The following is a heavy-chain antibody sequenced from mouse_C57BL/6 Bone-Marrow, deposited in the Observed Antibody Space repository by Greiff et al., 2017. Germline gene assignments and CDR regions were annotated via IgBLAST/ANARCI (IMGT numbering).Heavy chain of an antibody. CDR1: GYTFTSYW. J-gene: IGHJ2*01. D-gene: IGHD5-2*01. CDR2: IDPSDSYT. Sequence: QVQLQQPGAELVMPGASVKLSCKASGYTFTSYWMHWVKQRPGQGLEWIGEIDPSDSYTNYNQKFKGKSTLTVDKSSSTAYMQLSSLTSEDSAVDYCAREGLYEYPDYGGQGTTLTVSS. CDR3: AREGLYEYPDY. V-gene: IGHV1-69*01.